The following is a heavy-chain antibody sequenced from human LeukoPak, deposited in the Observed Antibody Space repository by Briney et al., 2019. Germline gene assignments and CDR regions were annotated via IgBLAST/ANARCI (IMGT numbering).Heavy chain of an antibody. V-gene: IGHV3-30*18. J-gene: IGHJ4*02. CDR1: GFTFSSYG. CDR2: ISYDGSNK. D-gene: IGHD3-16*01. Sequence: GRSLRLSCAASGFTFSSYGMHWVRQAPGKGLEWVAVISYDGSNKYYADSVKGRFTISRDNSKNTLYLQMNSLRAEDTALYYCAKTLWGPRSCPDYWGQGTLVTVSS. CDR3: AKTLWGPRSCPDY.